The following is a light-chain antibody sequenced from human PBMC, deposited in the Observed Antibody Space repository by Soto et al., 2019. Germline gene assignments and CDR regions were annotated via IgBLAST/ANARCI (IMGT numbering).Light chain of an antibody. V-gene: IGKV3-15*01. CDR2: GAS. CDR3: YQDNNWPPDRT. CDR1: QNVGSN. J-gene: IGKJ1*01. Sequence: EIVMTQSIATLSVSPGERATLSCRASQNVGSNLDWYQQRPGQAPRLLIYGASTRATGVPARFSGSRSGTEFTLTISSVQSEDFGIYCCYQDNNWPPDRTFVQGTKVEIK.